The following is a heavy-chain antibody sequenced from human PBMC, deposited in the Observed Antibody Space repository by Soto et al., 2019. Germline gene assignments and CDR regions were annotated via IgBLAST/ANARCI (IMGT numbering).Heavy chain of an antibody. V-gene: IGHV1-46*01. CDR1: GYTFTSYY. CDR2: INPSGGST. D-gene: IGHD6-19*01. J-gene: IGHJ1*01. Sequence: QVQLVQSGAEVKKPGASVKVSCKASGYTFTSYYMHWVRQAPGQGLEWMGIINPSGGSTSYAQKFQGRVTMTRDTSTSTVYMELSSLRSEDTAVYYCATAGIAVAGPYAEYFQHWGQGTLVNVSS. CDR3: ATAGIAVAGPYAEYFQH.